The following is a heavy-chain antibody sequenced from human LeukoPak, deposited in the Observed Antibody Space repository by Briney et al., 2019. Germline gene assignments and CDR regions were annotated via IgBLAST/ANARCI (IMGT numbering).Heavy chain of an antibody. CDR3: ARYKTIFDY. Sequence: SETLSLTCTVSGGSISSYYWSWIRQPPGKGLEWIGYIYYSGSTYYNPSLKSRVTISVDTSKNQFSLKLSSVTAADTAVYYCARYKTIFDYWGQGTLVTVSS. J-gene: IGHJ4*02. D-gene: IGHD1-1*01. CDR1: GGSISSYY. V-gene: IGHV4-59*12. CDR2: IYYSGST.